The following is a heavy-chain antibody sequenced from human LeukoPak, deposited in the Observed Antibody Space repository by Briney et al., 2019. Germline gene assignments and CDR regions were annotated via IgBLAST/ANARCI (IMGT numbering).Heavy chain of an antibody. CDR3: AKVMTRTMVRGVPPSDY. D-gene: IGHD3-10*01. Sequence: SGGSLRLSCAASGFTFSDYAMSWVRQAPGGGLEWVSAISGSGDKTFHADSVKGRFTISRDNSKNTLYLQMNSLRAEDTAVYYCAKVMTRTMVRGVPPSDYWGQGTLVTVSS. J-gene: IGHJ4*02. CDR2: ISGSGDKT. CDR1: GFTFSDYA. V-gene: IGHV3-23*01.